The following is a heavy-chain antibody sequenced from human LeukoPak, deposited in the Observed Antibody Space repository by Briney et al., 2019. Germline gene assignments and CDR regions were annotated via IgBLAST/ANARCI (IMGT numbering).Heavy chain of an antibody. Sequence: PGGSLRLSCAASGFTFSTYAMHWVRQAPGKGLEWVAVIWFDGSNKYCADSVKGRFTISRDNSKNTLYLQMNSLRAEDTAVYYCARDSLGYSGYAKGGLDIWGQGTMVTVSS. V-gene: IGHV3-33*08. CDR1: GFTFSTYA. CDR2: IWFDGSNK. D-gene: IGHD5-12*01. J-gene: IGHJ3*02. CDR3: ARDSLGYSGYAKGGLDI.